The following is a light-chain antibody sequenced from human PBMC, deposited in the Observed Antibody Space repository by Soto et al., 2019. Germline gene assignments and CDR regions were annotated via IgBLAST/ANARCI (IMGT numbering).Light chain of an antibody. CDR1: QGISSY. J-gene: IGKJ4*01. CDR2: AAS. Sequence: AIRMTQSPSSFSASTGDRVTITCRASQGISSYLAWYQQKPGKAPKLLIYAASTLQSGVPSRFSGSGSGTDFTLTISCLQSEDFATYYCQQYYSYPLTFGGGPKLEIK. CDR3: QQYYSYPLT. V-gene: IGKV1-8*01.